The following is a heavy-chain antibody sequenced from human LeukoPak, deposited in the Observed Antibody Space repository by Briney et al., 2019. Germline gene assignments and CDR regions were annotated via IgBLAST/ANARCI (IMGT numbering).Heavy chain of an antibody. Sequence: PSQTLSLTCTVSGGSISSGSYYWSWIRQPAGKGLEWIGRIYTSGSTNYNPSLKSRVTISVDTSKNQFSLKLSSVTAADTAVYYCARDHWGSREFDYWGQGTLVTVSS. CDR3: ARDHWGSREFDY. CDR2: IYTSGST. D-gene: IGHD7-27*01. J-gene: IGHJ4*02. V-gene: IGHV4-61*02. CDR1: GGSISSGSYY.